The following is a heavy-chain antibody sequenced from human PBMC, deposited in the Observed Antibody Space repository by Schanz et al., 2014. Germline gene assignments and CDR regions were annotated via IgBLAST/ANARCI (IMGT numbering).Heavy chain of an antibody. V-gene: IGHV3-30*04. Sequence: QVQLVESGGGVVQPGRSLRLSCAASGFTFSSYAMRWVRQAPGKGLEWVALSSYDVSIKDYSDSVKGRFTISRDNSKDTLYLQVNSLRAEDTAVYYCVRDLGGDQTDYWGQGTLVTVSS. CDR1: GFTFSSYA. D-gene: IGHD4-17*01. CDR3: VRDLGGDQTDY. J-gene: IGHJ4*02. CDR2: SSYDVSIK.